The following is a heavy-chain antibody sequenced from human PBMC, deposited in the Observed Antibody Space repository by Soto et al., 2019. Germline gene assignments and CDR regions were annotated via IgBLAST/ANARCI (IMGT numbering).Heavy chain of an antibody. V-gene: IGHV1-2*02. D-gene: IGHD6-6*01. CDR2: INPNSGGT. CDR3: ARDRISSSSGVFWFDP. J-gene: IGHJ5*02. CDR1: GYTFTGYY. Sequence: ASVKVSCNASGYTFTGYYMHWVRQAPGQGLEWMGWINPNSGGTNYAQKFQGRVTMTRDTSISTAYMELSRLRSDDTAVYYCARDRISSSSGVFWFDPWGHGTLVTVSS.